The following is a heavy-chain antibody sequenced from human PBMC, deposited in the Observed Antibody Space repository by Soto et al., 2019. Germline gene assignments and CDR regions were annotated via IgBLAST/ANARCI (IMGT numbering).Heavy chain of an antibody. CDR1: GGSISSSSYY. J-gene: IGHJ4*02. V-gene: IGHV4-39*01. D-gene: IGHD3-9*01. Sequence: SETLSLTCTVSGGSISSSSYYWGWIRQPPGKGLEWIGSIYYSGSTYYNPSLKSRVTISVDTSKNQFSLKLSSVTAADTAVYYCARSLPYFDWLTIDYWGQGTLVTVSS. CDR3: ARSLPYFDWLTIDY. CDR2: IYYSGST.